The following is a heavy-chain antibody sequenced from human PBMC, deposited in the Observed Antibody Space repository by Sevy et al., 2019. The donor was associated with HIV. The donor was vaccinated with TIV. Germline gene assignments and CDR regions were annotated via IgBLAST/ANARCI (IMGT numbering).Heavy chain of an antibody. J-gene: IGHJ3*02. CDR2: INHSGGT. Sequence: SENLSLTCAVYGGSFSGYYWSWIRQPPGKGLERIGEINHSGGTNYNPSLKSRVTISVDTSKNQFSLKLNSVTAADTAVYYCARHCTGSSCSHAFDIWGQGTMVPVSS. D-gene: IGHD2-15*01. V-gene: IGHV4-34*01. CDR1: GGSFSGYY. CDR3: ARHCTGSSCSHAFDI.